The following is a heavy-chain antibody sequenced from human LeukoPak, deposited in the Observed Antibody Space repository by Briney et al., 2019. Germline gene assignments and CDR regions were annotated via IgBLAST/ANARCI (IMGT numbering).Heavy chain of an antibody. CDR2: ISSDGSKI. V-gene: IGHV3-30*04. J-gene: IGHJ4*02. CDR3: AKPHFDY. CDR1: GFIFSNYA. Sequence: GGSLRLSCAASGFIFSNYAMHWVRQAPGKGLEWVALISSDGSKIYYADSVKGRFTISRDNSRNTLYLQMNSLRAEDTAVYYCAKPHFDYWGQGPRSPSPQ.